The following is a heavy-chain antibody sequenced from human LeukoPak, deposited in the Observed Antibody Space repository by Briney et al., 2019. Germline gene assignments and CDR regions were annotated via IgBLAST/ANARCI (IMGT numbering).Heavy chain of an antibody. CDR3: ARDGGMTTDYMDV. D-gene: IGHD4-17*01. Sequence: GGSPRLSCAASGFNFSTYWMTWVRQAPGKGLEWVANIKQDGSEKYYVDSVKGRFTISRDNAKNSLYLQMNSLRAEDTAVYYCARDGGMTTDYMDVWGKGTTVTVSS. CDR2: IKQDGSEK. CDR1: GFNFSTYW. J-gene: IGHJ6*03. V-gene: IGHV3-7*01.